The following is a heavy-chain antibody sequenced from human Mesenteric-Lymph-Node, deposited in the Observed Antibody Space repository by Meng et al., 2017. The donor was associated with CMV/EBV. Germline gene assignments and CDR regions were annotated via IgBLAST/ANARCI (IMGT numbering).Heavy chain of an antibody. CDR1: GGSISSGDYY. CDR3: ARGGVLVVTQFDP. D-gene: IGHD3-22*01. J-gene: IGHJ5*02. CDR2: IYYSGST. V-gene: IGHV4-30-4*08. Sequence: VSGGSISSGDYYWSWIRQPPGKGLEWIGYIYYSGSTYYNPSLKSRVTISVDTSKNQFSLKLSSVTAADTAVYYCARGGVLVVTQFDPWGQGTLVTVSS.